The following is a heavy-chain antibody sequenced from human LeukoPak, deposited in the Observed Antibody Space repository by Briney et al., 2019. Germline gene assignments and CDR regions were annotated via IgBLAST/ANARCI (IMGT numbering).Heavy chain of an antibody. CDR1: GGSISSYY. CDR2: IYTSGST. J-gene: IGHJ4*02. CDR3: ARSDVAAAGTFDY. D-gene: IGHD6-13*01. Sequence: SETLSLTCTVSGGSISSYYWSWIRQPPGKGLEWIGRIYTSGSTNYNPSLKSRVTISVDTSKNQFSLKLSSVTAADTAVYYCARSDVAAAGTFDYWGQGTLVTVSS. V-gene: IGHV4-4*08.